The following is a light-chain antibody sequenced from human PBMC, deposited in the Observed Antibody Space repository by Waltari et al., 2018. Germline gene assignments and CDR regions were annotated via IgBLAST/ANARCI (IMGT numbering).Light chain of an antibody. J-gene: IGKJ2*01. CDR1: QKILYGPNNY. V-gene: IGKV4-1*01. Sequence: DIVMTQSPDSLAVSLGERATINCKSSQKILYGPNNYLAWYQHKLGQPPKLLIYWTSTRQSGVPDRLNGSGSGTDFSLTISSLEAEDVAVYYCQQYYDNPYTFGQGTKVEIK. CDR3: QQYYDNPYT. CDR2: WTS.